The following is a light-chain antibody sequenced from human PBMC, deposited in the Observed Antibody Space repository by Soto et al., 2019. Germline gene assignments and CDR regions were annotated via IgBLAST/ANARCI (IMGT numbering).Light chain of an antibody. J-gene: IGKJ1*01. CDR2: DAS. V-gene: IGKV1-5*01. CDR3: QQYNSYFPT. Sequence: DIQFTQSPPTRSASVGDRVTITCRASQSISGRLAWYQQKPGQAPKFLIYDASSLESGVPSMFSGSGAGTAFTRTISSLKPDDFATSSCQQYNSYFPTFGQGTKVDIK. CDR1: QSISGR.